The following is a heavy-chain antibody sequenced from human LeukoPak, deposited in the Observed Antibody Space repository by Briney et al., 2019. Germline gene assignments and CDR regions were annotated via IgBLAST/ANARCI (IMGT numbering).Heavy chain of an antibody. Sequence: GGSLRLSCAASGFTFTSSAMSWVRQAPGKGLEWVSAVSGSGGSTYYADSVKGRFTISRDKSKNTLYLQMNSLRAEDTAVYYCAKYGPQDSGSPHFDYWGQGALVTVSS. CDR3: AKYGPQDSGSPHFDY. CDR2: VSGSGGST. J-gene: IGHJ4*02. CDR1: GFTFTSSA. V-gene: IGHV3-23*01. D-gene: IGHD1-26*01.